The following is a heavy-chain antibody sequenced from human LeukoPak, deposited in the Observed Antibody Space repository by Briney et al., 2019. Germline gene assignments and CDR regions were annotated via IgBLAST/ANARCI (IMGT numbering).Heavy chain of an antibody. CDR1: GGSVSTYY. J-gene: IGHJ4*02. D-gene: IGHD2-15*01. V-gene: IGHV4-59*02. CDR2: IYYSGST. Sequence: SETLSLTCTVSGGSVSTYYWNWIRQPPGKGLEWIGYIYYSGSTNYNPSLKSRLTISVDTSNNQFSLKLSSVAAADTAVYYCASTSGYCSGGNCYSAFDYWGQGTLVTVSS. CDR3: ASTSGYCSGGNCYSAFDY.